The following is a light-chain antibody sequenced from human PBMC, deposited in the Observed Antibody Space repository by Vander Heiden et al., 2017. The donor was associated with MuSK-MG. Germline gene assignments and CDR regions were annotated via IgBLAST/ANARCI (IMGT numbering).Light chain of an antibody. V-gene: IGKV3-11*01. Sequence: EIVLTQSPATLSLSPGDRATLSCKASQSVSSYLAWYQQKPGQAPRLLIYDASNRATGIPARFSGSGSGTDFTLTISSLEPEDFAVYYCQQRGNWPRTFGQGTKVEIK. CDR3: QQRGNWPRT. J-gene: IGKJ1*01. CDR2: DAS. CDR1: QSVSSY.